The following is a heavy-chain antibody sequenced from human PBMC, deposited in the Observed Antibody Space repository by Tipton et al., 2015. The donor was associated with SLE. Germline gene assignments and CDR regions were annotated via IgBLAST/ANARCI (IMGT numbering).Heavy chain of an antibody. Sequence: TLSLTCTVSGGSISSGDYYWSWIRQPPGKGLEWIGEINHSGSTNYNPSLKSRVTISVDTSKNQFSLKLSSVTAADTAVYYCARVKERLVFAFDIWGQGTMVTVSS. J-gene: IGHJ3*02. CDR2: INHSGST. D-gene: IGHD6-6*01. CDR1: GGSISSGDYY. CDR3: ARVKERLVFAFDI. V-gene: IGHV4-61*08.